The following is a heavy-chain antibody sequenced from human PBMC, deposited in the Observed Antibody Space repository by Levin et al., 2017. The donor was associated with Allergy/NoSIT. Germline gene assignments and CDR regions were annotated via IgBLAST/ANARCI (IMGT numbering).Heavy chain of an antibody. V-gene: IGHV4-31*03. D-gene: IGHD2-15*01. J-gene: IGHJ4*02. CDR1: GGSISSGGYY. CDR2: IYYSGST. Sequence: SQTLSLTCTVSGGSISSGGYYWSWIRQHPGKGLEWIGYIYYSGSTYYNPSLKSRVTISVDTSKNQFSLKLSSVTAADTAVYYCASGGAYCSGGSCYSYYYFDYWGQGTLVTVSS. CDR3: ASGGAYCSGGSCYSYYYFDY.